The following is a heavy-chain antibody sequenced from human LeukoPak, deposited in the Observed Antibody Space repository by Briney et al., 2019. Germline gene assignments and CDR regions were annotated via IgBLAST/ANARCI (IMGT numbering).Heavy chain of an antibody. CDR3: ARDKIVGPTTLDY. D-gene: IGHD1-26*01. J-gene: IGHJ4*02. V-gene: IGHV3-7*01. CDR1: GFTFSGYW. Sequence: GGSLRLSCAASGFTFSGYWMSWVRQTPEKGLEWVANIKQDGYEEYYVDSVKGRFTISRDNAKSSLYLQMNSLRADDTAVYYCARDKIVGPTTLDYWGQGTLVTVSS. CDR2: IKQDGYEE.